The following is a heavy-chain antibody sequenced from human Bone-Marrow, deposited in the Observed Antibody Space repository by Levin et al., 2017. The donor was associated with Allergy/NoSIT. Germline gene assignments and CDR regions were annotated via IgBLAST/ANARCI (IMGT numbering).Heavy chain of an antibody. CDR3: THAHYDFGYAMDV. V-gene: IGHV2-5*04. J-gene: IGHJ6*02. D-gene: IGHD3-3*01. CDR2: IYWNEDK. CDR1: GFSLTTVGVG. Sequence: SGPTLVKPTKTLTVTCTFSGFSLTTVGVGVAWVRQPPRKALEWLAVIYWNEDKRYSPSLERRLTITKDTSKNQVVLSMTNMDPVDTGTYFCTHAHYDFGYAMDVWGQGTTVIVSS.